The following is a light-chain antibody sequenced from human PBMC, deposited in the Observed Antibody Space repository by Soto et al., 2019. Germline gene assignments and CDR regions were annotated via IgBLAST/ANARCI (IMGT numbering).Light chain of an antibody. CDR1: SSDVGAYKY. Sequence: QSALTQPASVSGSPGQSIAISCTGTSSDVGAYKYVSWYQQRPGEVPKLLLYEVNNRPSGVSDRFSGSKSGNTASLTISGLQSEDEADYYCASYTSGSTQYVFGTGTKLTVL. CDR3: ASYTSGSTQYV. CDR2: EVN. V-gene: IGLV2-14*01. J-gene: IGLJ1*01.